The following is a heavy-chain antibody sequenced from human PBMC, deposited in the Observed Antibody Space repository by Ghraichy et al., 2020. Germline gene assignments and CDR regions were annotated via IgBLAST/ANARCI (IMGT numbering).Heavy chain of an antibody. J-gene: IGHJ4*02. CDR2: IWYDGSNE. V-gene: IGHV3-33*01. CDR3: ARGIRACTTTSCLYCGGDCSLDS. Sequence: GGSLRLSCAASGFSFSDHGMHWVRQSPGKGLEWVAVIWYDGSNEFYADSVKGRFTISRDNSKNTMYLQMNSLRAEDTAVYYCARGIRACTTTSCLYCGGDCSLDSWGQGTQVTVSS. CDR1: GFSFSDHG. D-gene: IGHD2-21*02.